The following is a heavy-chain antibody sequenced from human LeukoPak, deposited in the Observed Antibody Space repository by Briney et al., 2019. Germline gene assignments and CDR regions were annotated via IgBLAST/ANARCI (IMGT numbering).Heavy chain of an antibody. CDR3: ARDGGYYDSSGYYDY. CDR2: INPNSGGT. V-gene: IGHV1-2*06. Sequence: ASVKVSCKASGYTFTGYYMHWLRQAPGQGLAWMGRINPNSGGTNYAQKFQGRVTMTRDTSISTAYMELSRWRSDGTAVYYCARDGGYYDSSGYYDYWGKGTLVTVSS. CDR1: GYTFTGYY. D-gene: IGHD3-22*01. J-gene: IGHJ4*02.